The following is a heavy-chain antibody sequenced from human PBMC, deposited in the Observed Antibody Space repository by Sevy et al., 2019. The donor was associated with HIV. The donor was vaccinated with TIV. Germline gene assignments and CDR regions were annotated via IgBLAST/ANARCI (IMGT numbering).Heavy chain of an antibody. V-gene: IGHV7-4-1*02. D-gene: IGHD5-18*01. CDR1: GYNIKNYA. J-gene: IGHJ4*02. Sequence: ASVKVSCKASGYNIKNYAINWVRQAPGQGIEWMGWINTNTGNPTYAQAFKGRFVFSLDTSVSTAYLQITSLEAEDTAIYFCASPFLYSNAPEADYLGQGTLVTVSS. CDR3: ASPFLYSNAPEADY. CDR2: INTNTGNP.